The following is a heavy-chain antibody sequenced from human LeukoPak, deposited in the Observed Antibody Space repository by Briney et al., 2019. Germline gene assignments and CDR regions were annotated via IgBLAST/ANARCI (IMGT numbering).Heavy chain of an antibody. CDR2: IYYSGST. CDR1: GGSISSSSYY. J-gene: IGHJ6*03. Sequence: PSETLSLTCTVSGGSISSSSYYWGWIRQPPGKGLEWIAKIYYSGSTYYNPSLKSRATISVDTSENRFSLKLTFVTAADTAVYYCARHVHGSGNYYMDVWGKGTTVTVSS. CDR3: ARHVHGSGNYYMDV. D-gene: IGHD3-10*01. V-gene: IGHV4-39*01.